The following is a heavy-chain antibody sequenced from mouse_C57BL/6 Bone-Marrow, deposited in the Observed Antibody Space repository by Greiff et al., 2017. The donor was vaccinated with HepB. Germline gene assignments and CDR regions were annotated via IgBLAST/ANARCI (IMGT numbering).Heavy chain of an antibody. CDR1: GYTFTSYW. Sequence: QVQLQQPGAELVMPGASVKLSCKASGYTFTSYWMHWVKQRPGQGLEWIGEIDPSDSYTNYNQKFKGKSTLTVDKSSSTAYMQRSSLTSEDSAVYYCARDGNYDWYFDVWGTGTTVTVSS. CDR2: IDPSDSYT. CDR3: ARDGNYDWYFDV. D-gene: IGHD1-1*01. V-gene: IGHV1-69*01. J-gene: IGHJ1*03.